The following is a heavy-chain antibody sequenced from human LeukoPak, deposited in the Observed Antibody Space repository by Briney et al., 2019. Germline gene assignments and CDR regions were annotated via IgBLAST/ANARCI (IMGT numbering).Heavy chain of an antibody. V-gene: IGHV3-74*01. CDR3: ARVGDFWSGYFRSDYYYYYGMDV. CDR1: GFTFSSYW. CDR2: INSDGGST. D-gene: IGHD3-3*01. J-gene: IGHJ6*02. Sequence: GGSLRLSCAASGFTFSSYWMHWVRQAPGKGLVWVSRINSDGGSTSYADSVKGRFTISRDNAKNTLYLQMNSLRAEDTAVYYCARVGDFWSGYFRSDYYYYYGMDVWGQGTAVTVSS.